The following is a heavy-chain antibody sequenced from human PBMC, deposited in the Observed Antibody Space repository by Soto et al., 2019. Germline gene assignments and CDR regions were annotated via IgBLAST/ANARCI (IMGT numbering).Heavy chain of an antibody. CDR3: ARMYSSGSGWFHP. CDR1: GYFIGAGGYY. V-gene: IGHV4-31*02. Sequence: SETLSLTCFVSGYFIGAGGYYWSWIRHHPGKGLEWVGSFYSSGSIIYNPSLRSRVSISGDMSTNQFSMSLTSVTAADTARYYCARMYSSGSGWFHPWGQGTLVTVSS. CDR2: FYSSGSI. J-gene: IGHJ5*02. D-gene: IGHD6-19*01.